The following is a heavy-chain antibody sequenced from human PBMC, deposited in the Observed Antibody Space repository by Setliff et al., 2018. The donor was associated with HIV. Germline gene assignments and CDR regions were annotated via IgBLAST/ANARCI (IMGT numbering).Heavy chain of an antibody. CDR2: ISGSGGDT. V-gene: IGHV3-23*01. D-gene: IGHD4-17*01. Sequence: GGSLRLSCAASGFTFSNYAMSWVRQAPGKGLEWVAVISGSGGDTYYADSVKGRFVISREKSKSTLYLQMNSLKTEDTAVYYCSRDDLYGGNSFDYWGQGTLVTVSS. CDR1: GFTFSNYA. CDR3: SRDDLYGGNSFDY. J-gene: IGHJ4*02.